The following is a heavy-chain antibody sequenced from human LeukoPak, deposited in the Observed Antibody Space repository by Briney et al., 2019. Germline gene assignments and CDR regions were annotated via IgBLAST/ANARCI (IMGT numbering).Heavy chain of an antibody. CDR1: GGSFSDYY. CDR3: ARGPRDVRYCSSTSCFNWFDP. D-gene: IGHD2-2*01. V-gene: IGHV4-34*01. CDR2: INHSGST. J-gene: IGHJ5*02. Sequence: SETLSLTCAVYGGSFSDYYWSWIRQPPGKGLEWIGEINHSGSTNYNPSLKSRVTISVDTSKNQFSLKLSSVTAADTAVYYCARGPRDVRYCSSTSCFNWFDPWGQGTLVTVSS.